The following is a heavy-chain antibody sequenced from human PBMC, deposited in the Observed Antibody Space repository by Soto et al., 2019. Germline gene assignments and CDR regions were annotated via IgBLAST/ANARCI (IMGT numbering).Heavy chain of an antibody. J-gene: IGHJ4*02. D-gene: IGHD6-19*01. CDR2: INAGNGNP. CDR3: AIRAVAGTASHFDY. V-gene: IGHV1-3*05. CDR1: GYTFTSYA. Sequence: QVQLVQSGAEEKKPGASVKVSCKASGYTFTSYAMHWVRQAPGQRLEWMGWINAGNGNPKYSQKFQGRVNITRDTAASTAYRELSRLRSEDTAVYYCAIRAVAGTASHFDYWGQGTLVTVSS.